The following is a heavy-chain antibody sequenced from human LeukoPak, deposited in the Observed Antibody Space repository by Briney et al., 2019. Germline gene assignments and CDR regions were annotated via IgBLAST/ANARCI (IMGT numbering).Heavy chain of an antibody. D-gene: IGHD3-10*01. V-gene: IGHV4-39*01. CDR3: ARHYGP. CDR1: GGSLSGSSYY. CDR2: IYYSGST. J-gene: IGHJ4*02. Sequence: SETLSLTCTVSGGSLSGSSYYWGWIREPPGKGLEWIGSIYYSGSTYYNPSLKSRVTISVDTSKNQFSLKLNSVTATDTVVYYCARHYGPWGQGTLVTVSS.